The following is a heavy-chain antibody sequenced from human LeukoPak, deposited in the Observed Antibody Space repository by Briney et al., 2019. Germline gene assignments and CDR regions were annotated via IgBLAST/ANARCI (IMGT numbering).Heavy chain of an antibody. V-gene: IGHV3-20*04. CDR3: ARDSTQPGPVVVAATYAGFDY. Sequence: GGSLRLSCAASGFTFDDYGMSWVRQAPGKALEWVSGINWNGGSTGYADSVEGRFTISRDNAKNSLYLQMNNLRAEDTALYYCARDSTQPGPVVVAATYAGFDYWGQGTLVTVSS. CDR1: GFTFDDYG. CDR2: INWNGGST. J-gene: IGHJ4*02. D-gene: IGHD2-15*01.